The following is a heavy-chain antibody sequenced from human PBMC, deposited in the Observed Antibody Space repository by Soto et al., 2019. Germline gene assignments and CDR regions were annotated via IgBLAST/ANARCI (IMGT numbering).Heavy chain of an antibody. D-gene: IGHD6-19*01. J-gene: IGHJ4*02. Sequence: GGSLRLSCAASGFTFSSYAMHWVRQAPGKGLEWVAVISYDGSNKYYADSVKGRFTISRDNSKNTLYLQMNSLRAEDTAVYYCASSMYSSGSLGLDYWGQGTLVTVSS. V-gene: IGHV3-30-3*01. CDR3: ASSMYSSGSLGLDY. CDR2: ISYDGSNK. CDR1: GFTFSSYA.